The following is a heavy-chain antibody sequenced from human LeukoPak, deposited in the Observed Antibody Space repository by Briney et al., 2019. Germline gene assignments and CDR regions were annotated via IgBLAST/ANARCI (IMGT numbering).Heavy chain of an antibody. CDR1: GYSISSRYY. D-gene: IGHD6-13*01. CDR2: IYHGGST. J-gene: IGHJ4*02. V-gene: IGHV4-38-2*01. Sequence: SETLSVTCSVSGYSISSRYYWGWIRQPPGKGLEWIGNIYHGGSTYYNSSLKSRVTMSVDTSKNQFSLQLSSVTAADTAVYYCARYSSIGKGNYWGQGTLVIVSS. CDR3: ARYSSIGKGNY.